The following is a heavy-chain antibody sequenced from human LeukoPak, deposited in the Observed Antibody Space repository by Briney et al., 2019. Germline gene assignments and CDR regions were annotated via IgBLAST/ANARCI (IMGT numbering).Heavy chain of an antibody. V-gene: IGHV4-34*01. CDR1: GGSFSGYY. CDR2: INHSGST. D-gene: IGHD3-22*01. Sequence: SETLSLTCAVYGGSFSGYYWSWIRQPPGKGLEWIGEINHSGSTNYNPSLKSRVTISVDTSKNQFSLKLSSVTAADTAVYYCARVPLVVVTSVHYMDVWGKGTTVTVSS. CDR3: ARVPLVVVTSVHYMDV. J-gene: IGHJ6*03.